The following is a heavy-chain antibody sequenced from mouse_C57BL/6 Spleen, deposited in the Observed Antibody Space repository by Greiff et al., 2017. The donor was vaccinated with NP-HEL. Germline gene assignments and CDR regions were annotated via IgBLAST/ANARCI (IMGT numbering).Heavy chain of an antibody. CDR3: ARLVYAMDY. D-gene: IGHD1-1*02. CDR1: GYTFTSYW. V-gene: IGHV1-55*01. Sequence: QVQLQQPGAELVKPGASVKMSCKASGYTFTSYWITWVKQRPGQGLEWIGDIYPGSGSTNYNAPFPGKATLTVDTSSSTAYMQLSSLTSEDSAVYYCARLVYAMDYRSPRTSVTVSS. J-gene: IGHJ4*01. CDR2: IYPGSGST.